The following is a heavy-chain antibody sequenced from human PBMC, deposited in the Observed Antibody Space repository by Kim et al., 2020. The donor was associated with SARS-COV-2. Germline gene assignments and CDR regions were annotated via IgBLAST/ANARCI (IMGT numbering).Heavy chain of an antibody. CDR2: ISWNSGSI. CDR3: AKDRIAAAGPVREGFDP. J-gene: IGHJ5*02. V-gene: IGHV3-9*01. CDR1: GFTFDDYA. D-gene: IGHD6-13*01. Sequence: GGSLRLSCAASGFTFDDYAMHWVRQAPGKGLEWVSGISWNSGSIGYADSVKGRFTISRDNAKNSLYLQMNSLRAEDTALYYCAKDRIAAAGPVREGFDPWGQGTLVTVSS.